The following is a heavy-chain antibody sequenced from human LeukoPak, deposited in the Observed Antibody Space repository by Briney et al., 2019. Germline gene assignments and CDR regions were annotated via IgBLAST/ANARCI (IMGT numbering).Heavy chain of an antibody. Sequence: ASVKVSCKASGYTFTGYYMHWVRPAPGQGLEWMGWINPNSGGTNYAQKFQGRGTMTRDTSISTAYMELSRLRSDNTAVYYCARVLLPSYDFWSGDAFDIWGQGTMVTVSS. CDR2: INPNSGGT. J-gene: IGHJ3*02. CDR3: ARVLLPSYDFWSGDAFDI. D-gene: IGHD3-3*01. CDR1: GYTFTGYY. V-gene: IGHV1-2*02.